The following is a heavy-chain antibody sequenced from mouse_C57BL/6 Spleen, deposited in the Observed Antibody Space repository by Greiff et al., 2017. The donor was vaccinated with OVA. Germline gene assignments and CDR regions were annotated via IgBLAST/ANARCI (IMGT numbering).Heavy chain of an antibody. V-gene: IGHV1-18*01. CDR1: GYTFTDYN. Sequence: VQLKESGPELVKPGASVKIPCKASGYTFTDYNMDWVKQSHGKSLEWIGDINPNNGGTIYNQKFKGQATLNVAKSSSAAYMELRSLNSEDTAGYYCARGGYCNHYYAMDYWGQGTSVTVSS. D-gene: IGHD2-1*01. CDR3: ARGGYCNHYYAMDY. CDR2: INPNNGGT. J-gene: IGHJ4*01.